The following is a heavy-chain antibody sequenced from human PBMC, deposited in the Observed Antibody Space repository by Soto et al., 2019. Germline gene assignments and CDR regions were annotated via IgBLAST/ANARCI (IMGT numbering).Heavy chain of an antibody. J-gene: IGHJ6*02. CDR3: ARHRDIRNGMGV. Sequence: SETLSLTCTVSGGSISSGGYYWSWIRQHPGKGLEWIGYIYYSGSTYYNPSLKSRVTISVDTSKNQFSLKLSSVTAADTAVYYCARHRDIRNGMGVWGQGTTVTVSS. CDR1: GGSISSGGYY. V-gene: IGHV4-31*03. D-gene: IGHD2-15*01. CDR2: IYYSGST.